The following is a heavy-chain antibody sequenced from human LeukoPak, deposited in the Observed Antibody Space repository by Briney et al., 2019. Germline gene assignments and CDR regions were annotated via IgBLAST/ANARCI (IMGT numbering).Heavy chain of an antibody. Sequence: SETLSLTCAVYGGSFSVHYWSWIRQPPGKGLEWIGEINHSGSTNYNPSLKSRVTMSVDTSKNQFSLKLSSVTAADTAVYYCASTGIAVADYWGQGTLVTVSS. CDR3: ASTGIAVADY. D-gene: IGHD6-19*01. J-gene: IGHJ4*02. CDR1: GGSFSVHY. CDR2: INHSGST. V-gene: IGHV4-34*01.